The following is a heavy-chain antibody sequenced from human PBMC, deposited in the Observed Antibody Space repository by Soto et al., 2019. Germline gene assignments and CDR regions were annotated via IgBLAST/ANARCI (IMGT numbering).Heavy chain of an antibody. J-gene: IGHJ6*02. CDR2: ISAYNGNT. CDR1: GYTFTSYG. CDR3: ARDRGVVAVVNYYYGMDV. D-gene: IGHD6-19*01. Sequence: ASVKVSCKASGYTFTSYGISWVRQAPGQVLEWVGWISAYNGNTNYAQKLQGRVTMTTDTSTSTAYMELRSLRSDDTAVYYCARDRGVVAVVNYYYGMDVWGQGTTVTVSS. V-gene: IGHV1-18*01.